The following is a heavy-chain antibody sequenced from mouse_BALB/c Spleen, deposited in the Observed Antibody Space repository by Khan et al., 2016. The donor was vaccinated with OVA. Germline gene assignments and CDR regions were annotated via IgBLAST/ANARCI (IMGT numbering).Heavy chain of an antibody. V-gene: IGHV5-17*02. J-gene: IGHJ2*01. CDR2: ISGDSNTI. D-gene: IGHD1-1*01. CDR1: GFTFSSYG. CDR3: ATSYFYGYYFDY. Sequence: EVELVGSGGGLVQPGGSRKLSCAASGFTFSSYGMHWVRQAPERGLEWVAYISGDSNTIYYADTVKGRFTISRDNPRNTLFLQMTSLMSEDTAMYYCATSYFYGYYFDYWGPGTTLTVSS.